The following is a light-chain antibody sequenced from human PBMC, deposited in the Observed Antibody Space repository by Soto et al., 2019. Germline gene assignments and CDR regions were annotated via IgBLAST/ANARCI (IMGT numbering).Light chain of an antibody. J-gene: IGKJ1*01. CDR3: HQRQSWPRT. Sequence: EVVLTKSPATLSSVPGDRSTLSCRASQAVNTRLAWYQHKPGQAPRLLIYLASNRAAGVPARFSGSGSGTDFTLTSSDVEPEDFAVYYCHQRQSWPRTFGQGTKVDIK. V-gene: IGKV3-11*01. CDR1: QAVNTR. CDR2: LAS.